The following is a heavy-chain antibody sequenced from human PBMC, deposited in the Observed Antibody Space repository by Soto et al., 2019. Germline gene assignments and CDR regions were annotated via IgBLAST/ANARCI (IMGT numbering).Heavy chain of an antibody. CDR2: IYHSGST. V-gene: IGHV4-38-2*01. CDR1: GYSISSGYY. J-gene: IGHJ4*02. D-gene: IGHD6-13*01. Sequence: KPSETLSLTCAVSGYSISSGYYWGWIRQPPGKGLEWIGSIYHSGSTYYNPSLKSRVTISVGTSKNQFSLKLSSVTAADTAVYYCARCIAAAGSDYWGQGTLVTVSS. CDR3: ARCIAAAGSDY.